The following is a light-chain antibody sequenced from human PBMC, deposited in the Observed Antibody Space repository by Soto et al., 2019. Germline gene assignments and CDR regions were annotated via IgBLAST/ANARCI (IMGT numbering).Light chain of an antibody. Sequence: QSVLTQPASVSGSPGQSITISCTGTSSDVGGYNYVSWYQQHPGKAPKLMIYDVSNRPSGVSNRFSGSKSGNTASLTISGLQAEDEADYSCSSYKSSTTQVFGTGTKVTVL. V-gene: IGLV2-14*01. CDR1: SSDVGGYNY. CDR3: SSYKSSTTQV. CDR2: DVS. J-gene: IGLJ1*01.